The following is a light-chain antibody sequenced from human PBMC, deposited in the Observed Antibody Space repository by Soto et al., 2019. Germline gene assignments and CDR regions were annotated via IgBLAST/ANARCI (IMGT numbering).Light chain of an antibody. CDR3: QQYNKWPRT. CDR2: DAS. Sequence: DIQMTQSPSSLSASVGDRVTITCQASQNINNYLNWYQQKPGRAPKLLIYDASNLEAGVPSRFRGSGSGTEFTLTISSLQSEDFAVYNCQQYNKWPRTFGQGTKVDIK. CDR1: QNINNY. J-gene: IGKJ2*01. V-gene: IGKV1-33*01.